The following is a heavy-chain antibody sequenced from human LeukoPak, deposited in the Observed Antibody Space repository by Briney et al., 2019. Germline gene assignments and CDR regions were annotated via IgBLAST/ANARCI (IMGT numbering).Heavy chain of an antibody. Sequence: PLASVKVSCKASGGTFSSYAISWVRQAPGQGLEWMGGIIPIFGTANYAQKFQGRVTITADESTSTAYMELSSLRSEDTAVYYCARTLGEWLSLMDVDIWGQGTMVTVSS. CDR2: IIPIFGTA. D-gene: IGHD3-3*01. V-gene: IGHV1-69*13. CDR3: ARTLGEWLSLMDVDI. CDR1: GGTFSSYA. J-gene: IGHJ3*02.